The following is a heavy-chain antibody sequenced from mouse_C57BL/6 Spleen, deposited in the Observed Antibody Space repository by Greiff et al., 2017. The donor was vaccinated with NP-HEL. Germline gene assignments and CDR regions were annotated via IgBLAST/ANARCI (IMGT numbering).Heavy chain of an antibody. J-gene: IGHJ4*01. D-gene: IGHD2-4*01. V-gene: IGHV1-26*01. CDR3: ARYYDYSMDY. CDR1: GYTFTDYY. CDR2: INPNNGGT. Sequence: LVEPGASVKISCKASGYTFTDYYMNWVKQSHGKSLEWIGDINPNNGGTSYNQKFKGKATLTVDKSSSTAYMELRSLTSEDSAVYYCARYYDYSMDYWGQGTSVTVSS.